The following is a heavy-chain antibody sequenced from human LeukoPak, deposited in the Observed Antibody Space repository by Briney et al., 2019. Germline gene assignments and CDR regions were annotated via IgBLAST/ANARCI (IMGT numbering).Heavy chain of an antibody. CDR1: GFTFSSYA. Sequence: GGSLRLSCAASGFTFSSYAMTWVRQAPGKGLEWVSAISGGGDSTYYADSVKGRFTISRDNSKNTLYLQMNSLRAEDTAVYYCAKDRARGGATDFGYWGQGTLVTVSS. J-gene: IGHJ4*02. CDR3: AKDRARGGATDFGY. V-gene: IGHV3-23*01. CDR2: ISGGGDST. D-gene: IGHD1-26*01.